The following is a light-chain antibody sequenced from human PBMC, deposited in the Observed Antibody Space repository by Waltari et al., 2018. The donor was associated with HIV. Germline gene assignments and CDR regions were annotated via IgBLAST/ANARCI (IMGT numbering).Light chain of an antibody. CDR2: GAS. CDR1: QGIRHY. CDR3: QQQNTYPLT. V-gene: IGKV1-9*01. Sequence: DILLTQSPSFLSASVGDRVTISCRAGQGIRHYLAWYQPKPGRAPKLLIYGASTLQSGVPSRFSGSGSGTQFTLTINTLQPEDFATYYCQQQNTYPLTFGPGT. J-gene: IGKJ3*01.